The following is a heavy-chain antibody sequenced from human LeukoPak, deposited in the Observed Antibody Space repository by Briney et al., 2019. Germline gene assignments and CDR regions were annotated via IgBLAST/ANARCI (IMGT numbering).Heavy chain of an antibody. CDR3: ARPTGEGPAYCGDDCIEYFQH. J-gene: IGHJ1*01. D-gene: IGHD2-21*02. Sequence: GGSLRLSCSASGFTFNSYVMHWVRQAPGKGLEYVSAISSNGGSTYYADSVKGRFTISRDNSKNTLYLQMNNLRAEDTAVYYCARPTGEGPAYCGDDCIEYFQHWGQGTLVTVSS. V-gene: IGHV3-64*04. CDR2: ISSNGGST. CDR1: GFTFNSYV.